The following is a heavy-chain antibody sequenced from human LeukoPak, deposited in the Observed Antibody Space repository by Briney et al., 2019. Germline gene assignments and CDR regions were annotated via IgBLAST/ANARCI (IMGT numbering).Heavy chain of an antibody. Sequence: PSETLSLTCTVSGGSISSSSYYWGWIRQPPGKGLEWIGSIYYSGSTYYNPSLKSRVTISVDTSKNQFSLKLSSVTAADTAVYYCARELGFPPQDPHRYYFDYWGQGTLVTVSS. D-gene: IGHD2-15*01. CDR3: ARELGFPPQDPHRYYFDY. V-gene: IGHV4-39*07. CDR2: IYYSGST. CDR1: GGSISSSSYY. J-gene: IGHJ4*02.